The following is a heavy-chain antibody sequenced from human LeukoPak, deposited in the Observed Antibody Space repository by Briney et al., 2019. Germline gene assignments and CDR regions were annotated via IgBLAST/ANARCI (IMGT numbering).Heavy chain of an antibody. CDR1: GGKFSSYA. J-gene: IGHJ4*02. V-gene: IGHV1-69*13. CDR2: IIPIFGTA. Sequence: GASVTVSCKASGGKFSSYAISWVRQAPGQGLEWMGGIIPIFGTANYAQKFQGRVTITADESTSTAYMELSSLRSEDTAVYYCAREGDSSGYYYYWGQGTLVTVSS. CDR3: AREGDSSGYYYY. D-gene: IGHD3-22*01.